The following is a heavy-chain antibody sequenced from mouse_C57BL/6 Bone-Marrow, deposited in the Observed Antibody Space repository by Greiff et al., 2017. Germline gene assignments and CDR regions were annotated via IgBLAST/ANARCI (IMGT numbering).Heavy chain of an antibody. CDR2: IYPGSGNT. Sequence: VQVVESGAELVRPGASVKLSCKASGYTFTDYYINWVKQRPGQGLEWIARIYPGSGNTYYNEKFKGKATLTAEKSSSTAYMQLSSLTSEDSAVYFCARSTTVVEGYFDVWGTGTTVTVSS. D-gene: IGHD1-1*01. CDR3: ARSTTVVEGYFDV. J-gene: IGHJ1*03. CDR1: GYTFTDYY. V-gene: IGHV1-76*01.